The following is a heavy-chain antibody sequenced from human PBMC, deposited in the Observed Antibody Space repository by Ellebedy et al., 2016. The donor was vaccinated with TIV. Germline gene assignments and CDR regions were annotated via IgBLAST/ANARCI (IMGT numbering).Heavy chain of an antibody. Sequence: PGGSLRLSCAASGFTFSSYSMNWVRQAPGKGLEWVASISSSSDFIFYADSVKGRFTISRDNAKNSLYRQMNSLRAEDTAVYYCARNRYCSGGNCYALSYWGQGTLVTVSS. CDR3: ARNRYCSGGNCYALSY. V-gene: IGHV3-21*01. J-gene: IGHJ4*02. D-gene: IGHD2-15*01. CDR1: GFTFSSYS. CDR2: ISSSSDFI.